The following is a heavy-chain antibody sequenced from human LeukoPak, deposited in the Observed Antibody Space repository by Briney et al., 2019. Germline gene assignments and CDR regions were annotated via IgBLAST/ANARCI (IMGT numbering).Heavy chain of an antibody. CDR3: ARDRGNYYDSSGYYSLDAFDI. D-gene: IGHD3-22*01. CDR1: GGSISSGGYY. J-gene: IGHJ3*02. CDR2: IYYSGST. Sequence: TLSLTCTVSGGSISSGGYYWSWIRQHPGKGLEWIGYIYYSGSTYYNPSLKSRVTISVDTSKNQFSLKLSSVTAADTAVYYCARDRGNYYDSSGYYSLDAFDIWGQGTMVTVSS. V-gene: IGHV4-31*03.